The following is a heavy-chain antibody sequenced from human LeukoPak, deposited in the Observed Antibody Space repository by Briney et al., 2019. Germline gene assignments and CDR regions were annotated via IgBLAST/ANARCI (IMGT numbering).Heavy chain of an antibody. CDR1: GYTFTGYY. CDR2: INPNSGGT. Sequence: ASVKVSFKASGYTFTGYYMHWVRQAPGQGLEWMGWINPNSGGTNHAQKFQGRVIMTRDTSISTAYMELSRLRSDDTAVYYCARDRPLDADDYYGFYYFDYWGQGTLVTVSS. V-gene: IGHV1-2*02. J-gene: IGHJ4*02. CDR3: ARDRPLDADDYYGFYYFDY. D-gene: IGHD3-10*01.